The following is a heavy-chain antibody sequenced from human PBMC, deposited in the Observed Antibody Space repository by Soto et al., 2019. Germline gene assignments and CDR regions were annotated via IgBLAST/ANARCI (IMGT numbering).Heavy chain of an antibody. CDR1: GYTFTNHG. D-gene: IGHD2-8*01. CDR3: ARDLYPLAYYFDF. V-gene: IGHV1-18*04. J-gene: IGHJ4*02. CDR2: ISGHNGNT. Sequence: ASVKVSCKASGYTFTNHGISWVRQAPGQGLEWLGWISGHNGNTKYAQRLKGRVTMTADTSTSTAYMELRSLRSDDTAVYYCARDLYPLAYYFDFWGQGTLGTVS.